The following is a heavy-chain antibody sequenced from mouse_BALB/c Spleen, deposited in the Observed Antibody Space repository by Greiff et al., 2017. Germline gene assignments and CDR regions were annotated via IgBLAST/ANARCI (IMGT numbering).Heavy chain of an antibody. Sequence: QVQLQQSGAELARPGASVKLSCKASGYTFTSYWMQWVKQRPGQGLEWIGAIYPGDGDTRYTQKFKGKATLTADKSSSTAYMQLSSLASEDSAVYYCARSDYYGPDYWGQGTTLTVSS. V-gene: IGHV1-87*01. J-gene: IGHJ2*01. CDR3: ARSDYYGPDY. D-gene: IGHD1-2*01. CDR1: GYTFTSYW. CDR2: IYPGDGDT.